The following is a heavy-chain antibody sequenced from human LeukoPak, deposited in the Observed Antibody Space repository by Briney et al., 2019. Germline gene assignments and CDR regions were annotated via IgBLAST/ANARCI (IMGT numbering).Heavy chain of an antibody. V-gene: IGHV3-48*03. Sequence: GGSLRLSCAASGFTFSSYEMNWVRQAPGKGLEWVSYISSSGSTIYYADSVKGRFTISRDNAKNSLYLQMNSLRAEDTAVYYCARCTTGKTFGSLREIKKSREIDYWGQGTLVTVSS. J-gene: IGHJ4*02. D-gene: IGHD1-1*01. CDR1: GFTFSSYE. CDR3: ARCTTGKTFGSLREIKKSREIDY. CDR2: ISSSGSTI.